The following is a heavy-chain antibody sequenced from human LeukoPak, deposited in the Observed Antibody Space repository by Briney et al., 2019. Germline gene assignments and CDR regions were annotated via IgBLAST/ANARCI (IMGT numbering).Heavy chain of an antibody. J-gene: IGHJ6*02. V-gene: IGHV3-11*01. Sequence: PGGSLRLSCAASGFTFSDYYMSWIRQAPGKGLEWVSYISSSGSTIYYADSVKGRFTISRDNAKNSLYLQMNSLRAEDTAVYYCARAMPYSSSPYYYYGMDVWGQGTTVTVSS. CDR3: ARAMPYSSSPYYYYGMDV. CDR1: GFTFSDYY. D-gene: IGHD6-13*01. CDR2: ISSSGSTI.